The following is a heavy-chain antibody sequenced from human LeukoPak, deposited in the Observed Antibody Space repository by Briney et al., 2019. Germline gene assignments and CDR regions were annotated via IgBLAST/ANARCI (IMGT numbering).Heavy chain of an antibody. J-gene: IGHJ1*01. V-gene: IGHV1-8*03. CDR2: MNPNSGNT. D-gene: IGHD6-6*01. CDR3: ARNGREARHFQH. CDR1: GYTFTSYD. Sequence: SVKVSCKASGYTFTSYDINWVRQATGQGLEWMGWMNPNSGNTGYAQKFQGRVTITRNTSISTAYMELSSLRSEDTAVYYCARNGREARHFQHWGQGTLVTVSS.